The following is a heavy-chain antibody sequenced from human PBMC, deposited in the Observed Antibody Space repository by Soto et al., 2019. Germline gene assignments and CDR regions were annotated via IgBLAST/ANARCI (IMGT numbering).Heavy chain of an antibody. CDR3: ARYYYDRRDPYYYYGMDV. D-gene: IGHD3-22*01. CDR1: GGTFSSYA. Sequence: SVKVSCKASGGTFSSYAISWVRQAPGQGLEWMGGIIPIFGTANYAQKFQGRVTITADESTSTAYMELSSLRSEDTAVYYCARYYYDRRDPYYYYGMDVWGQGTTVTVSS. V-gene: IGHV1-69*13. J-gene: IGHJ6*02. CDR2: IIPIFGTA.